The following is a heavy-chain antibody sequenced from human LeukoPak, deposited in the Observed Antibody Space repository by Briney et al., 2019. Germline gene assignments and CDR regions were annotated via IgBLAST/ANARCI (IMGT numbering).Heavy chain of an antibody. J-gene: IGHJ4*02. CDR2: INPGGSSI. CDR3: ARSNQADDY. V-gene: IGHV3-74*01. Sequence: GGSLRLSCAASGFTFSSYWMHWVRQVPGKGLVWVARINPGGSSITYADSVKGRSTISRDNAKNTLYLQMDSLRAEDTGVYYCARSNQADDYWGQGTLVTVSS. D-gene: IGHD1-14*01. CDR1: GFTFSSYW.